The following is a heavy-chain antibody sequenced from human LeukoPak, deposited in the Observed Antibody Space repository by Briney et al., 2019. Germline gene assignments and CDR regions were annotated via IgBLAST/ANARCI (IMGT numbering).Heavy chain of an antibody. CDR1: GFTFSSYW. V-gene: IGHV3-74*01. Sequence: GGSLRLSCAASGFTFSSYWMHWVRQAPGKGLVWVSRIAGDGSTVYADSVKGRFTISRDNAKDTVYLQMNSLRVEDTAVYYCIGSGGWPGYWGQGTLVTVSS. D-gene: IGHD1-26*01. J-gene: IGHJ4*02. CDR2: IAGDGST. CDR3: IGSGGWPGY.